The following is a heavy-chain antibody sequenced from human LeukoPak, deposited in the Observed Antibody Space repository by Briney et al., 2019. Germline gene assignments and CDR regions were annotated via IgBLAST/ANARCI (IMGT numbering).Heavy chain of an antibody. Sequence: GGSLRLSCAASGFTFSSYWMSWVRQAPGKGLEWVSGISDSGDSTYYVDSVKGRFTISRDNSKDTLYLQMNSLRAEDSAVYYCALRGFGAELHLDYWGQGTLVTVSS. J-gene: IGHJ4*02. CDR3: ALRGFGAELHLDY. D-gene: IGHD3-10*01. V-gene: IGHV3-23*01. CDR2: ISDSGDST. CDR1: GFTFSSYW.